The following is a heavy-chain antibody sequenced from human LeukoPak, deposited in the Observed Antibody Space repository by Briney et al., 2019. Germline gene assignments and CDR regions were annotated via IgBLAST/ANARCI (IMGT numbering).Heavy chain of an antibody. D-gene: IGHD2/OR15-2a*01. CDR3: ATSTSLWYFDL. CDR2: ISAYNGNT. J-gene: IGHJ2*01. Sequence: EASVKVSCKASGYTFTSYGISWVRQAPGQGLEWMGWISAYNGNTNYAQKLQGRVTMTTDTSTSTAYMELRSLRSEDTAVYYCATSTSLWYFDLWGRGTLVTVSS. CDR1: GYTFTSYG. V-gene: IGHV1-18*01.